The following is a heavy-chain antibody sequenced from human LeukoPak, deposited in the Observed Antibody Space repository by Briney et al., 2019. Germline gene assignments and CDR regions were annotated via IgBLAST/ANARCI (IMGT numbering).Heavy chain of an antibody. CDR1: GGSISSYY. Sequence: PSETLSLTCTVSGGSISSYYWSWIRQPPGKGLEWIGYIYYSGSTNYNPSLKSRVTISVDTSKNQFSLKLSSVTAADTAVYYCARAPIAAADPWHDYCGHRNPVTDSS. J-gene: IGHJ4*01. D-gene: IGHD6-13*01. CDR2: IYYSGST. CDR3: ARAPIAAADPWHDY. V-gene: IGHV4-59*01.